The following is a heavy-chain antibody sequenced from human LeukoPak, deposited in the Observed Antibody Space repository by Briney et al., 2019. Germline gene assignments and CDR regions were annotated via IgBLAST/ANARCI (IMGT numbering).Heavy chain of an antibody. CDR2: IWYDGDNK. Sequence: GGSLRLSCEASGFMFSNYGIHWVRQAPGKGLEWVAVIWYDGDNKYYADSVKGRFTISRDNPKNMLYLQMNSLRAEDTAVYYCARDVTVAGPYGMGVWGQGTTVTVSS. D-gene: IGHD6-13*01. J-gene: IGHJ6*02. CDR3: ARDVTVAGPYGMGV. CDR1: GFMFSNYG. V-gene: IGHV3-33*01.